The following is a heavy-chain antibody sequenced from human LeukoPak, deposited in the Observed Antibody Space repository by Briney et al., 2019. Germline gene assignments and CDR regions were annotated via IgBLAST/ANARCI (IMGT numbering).Heavy chain of an antibody. CDR1: GFTFSSYA. J-gene: IGHJ4*02. CDR2: ISGSGGST. CDR3: AKDRYSSSWDFDY. V-gene: IGHV3-23*01. Sequence: GGSLRLSCAAAGFTFSSYAMSWVRQAPGKGLEWISSISGSGGSTYYADSVKGRFTISRDNSKNTLYLQMNSLRAEDTAVYYCAKDRYSSSWDFDYWGQGTLVTVSS. D-gene: IGHD6-13*01.